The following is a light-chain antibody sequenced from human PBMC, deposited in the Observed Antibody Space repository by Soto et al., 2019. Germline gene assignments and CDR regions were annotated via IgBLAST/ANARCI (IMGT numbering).Light chain of an antibody. J-gene: IGKJ3*01. CDR1: QGISNY. Sequence: DIQVTQSPSSLSASLGDRVTITCRASQGISNYLAWYQQKPGKVPKLLIYAASTLQSGVPSRFSGSGSGTDFTLTIRSLQPEDVATYYCQKYNSAPPPFTFGPGTKVDIK. CDR3: QKYNSAPPPFT. CDR2: AAS. V-gene: IGKV1-27*01.